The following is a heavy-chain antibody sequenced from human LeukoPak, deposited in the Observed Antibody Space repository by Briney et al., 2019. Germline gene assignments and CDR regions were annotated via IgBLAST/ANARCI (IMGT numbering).Heavy chain of an antibody. J-gene: IGHJ4*02. Sequence: SETLSLTCTVSGGSISSHYWSWIRQPPGKGLEWIGYIYYSGSTNYNPSLKSRVTISVDTSMNQFSLKLSSVTAADTSVYYCAREYSSSGFDFWGQGTLVTVSS. CDR2: IYYSGST. V-gene: IGHV4-59*11. CDR1: GGSISSHY. CDR3: AREYSSSGFDF. D-gene: IGHD6-6*01.